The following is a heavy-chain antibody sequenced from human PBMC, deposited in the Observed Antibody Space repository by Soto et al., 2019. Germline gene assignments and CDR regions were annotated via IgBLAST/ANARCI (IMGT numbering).Heavy chain of an antibody. CDR1: GFTFSSYA. Sequence: GGSLRLSCAASGFTFSSYAMSWVRQAPGKGLEWVSAISGSGGSTYYADSVKGRFTISRDNSKNTLYLQMNSLRAEDTAVYYCAKRTEVLRFLEWLSLPPDYWGQGTLVTVSS. D-gene: IGHD3-3*01. CDR2: ISGSGGST. CDR3: AKRTEVLRFLEWLSLPPDY. V-gene: IGHV3-23*01. J-gene: IGHJ4*02.